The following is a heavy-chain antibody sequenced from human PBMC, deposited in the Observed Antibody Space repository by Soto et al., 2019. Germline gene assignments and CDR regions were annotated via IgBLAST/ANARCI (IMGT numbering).Heavy chain of an antibody. D-gene: IGHD2-8*02. J-gene: IGHJ4*02. CDR3: AKTPTGYYDS. V-gene: IGHV4-39*02. Sequence: SETLSLTCSVSGGSIRGSDDYWGWIRQSPGKGLEYIGRVFYTGSAYYNPSFKSRVSIVADTSTNRFFLNLKSVTATDTGVYYCAKTPTGYYDSWGQGILVTVSS. CDR2: VFYTGSA. CDR1: GGSIRGSDDY.